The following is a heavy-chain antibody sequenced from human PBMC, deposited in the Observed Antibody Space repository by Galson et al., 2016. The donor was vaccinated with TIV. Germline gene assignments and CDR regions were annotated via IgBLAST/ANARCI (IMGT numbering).Heavy chain of an antibody. D-gene: IGHD4-17*01. Sequence: SVKVSCKASGGTFSNYAVSWVRQAPGQGLEWMGRIIPILGLTNYPQNFQGRVTITADESTSTAYMELNSLRSEDTAVYYCASSTTATTNYYYMDVWGKGTTVIVSS. CDR1: GGTFSNYA. J-gene: IGHJ6*03. CDR3: ASSTTATTNYYYMDV. CDR2: IIPILGLT. V-gene: IGHV1-69*04.